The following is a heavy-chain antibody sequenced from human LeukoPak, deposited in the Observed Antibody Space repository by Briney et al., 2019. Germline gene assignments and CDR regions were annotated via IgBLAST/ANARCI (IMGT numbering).Heavy chain of an antibody. CDR1: GFTFSSYG. CDR3: AKDQDLVGASNFEC. V-gene: IGHV3-30*02. CDR2: IRYDGSNK. D-gene: IGHD1-26*01. Sequence: PGGSLRVSCAASGFTFSSYGMHWVRQAPGKGLEWVAFIRYDGSNKYYADSVKGRFTISRDNSKNTLYLQMNSLRAEDTAVYYCAKDQDLVGASNFECWGQGTLVTVSS. J-gene: IGHJ4*02.